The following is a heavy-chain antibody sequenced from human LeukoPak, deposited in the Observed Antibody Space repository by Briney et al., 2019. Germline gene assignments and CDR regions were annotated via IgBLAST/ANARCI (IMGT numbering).Heavy chain of an antibody. Sequence: ASVKVSCKASGYTFTGYYMHWVRQAPGQGLEWMGWINPNSGGTNYAQKFQGWVTMTRDTFISTAYMELSRPRSDDTAVYYCARDQEGKRNWFDPWGQGTLVTVSS. J-gene: IGHJ5*02. CDR1: GYTFTGYY. CDR3: ARDQEGKRNWFDP. CDR2: INPNSGGT. V-gene: IGHV1-2*04.